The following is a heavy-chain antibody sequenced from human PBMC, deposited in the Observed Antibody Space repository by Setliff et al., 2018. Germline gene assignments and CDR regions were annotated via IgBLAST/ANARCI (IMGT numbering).Heavy chain of an antibody. CDR3: SRLVRYCTTTSCQGASGAEF. J-gene: IGHJ4*02. Sequence: ASVKVSCQASGYTFSNYGITWVRQAPGQGLEWVGWISAYSGNTKYAQKLQGRVTMTTDTSTTPAYLELRSLTSDDTAVYYCSRLVRYCTTTSCQGASGAEFWGQGTLVTVSS. D-gene: IGHD2-2*01. CDR2: ISAYSGNT. CDR1: GYTFSNYG. V-gene: IGHV1-18*01.